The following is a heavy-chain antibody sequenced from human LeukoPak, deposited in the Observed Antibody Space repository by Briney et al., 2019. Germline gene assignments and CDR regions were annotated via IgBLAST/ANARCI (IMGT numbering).Heavy chain of an antibody. J-gene: IGHJ4*02. CDR2: IYYSEST. CDR3: ARYGGYGHY. CDR1: GGSISSYY. D-gene: IGHD5-12*01. V-gene: IGHV4-59*01. Sequence: SETLSLTCTVSGGSISSYYWSWIRQPPGKGLEWIGYIYYSESTNYNPSIKSRVTRSVDTSKNQFSLKLSSVTAADTAVYYCARYGGYGHYWGQGTLVTVSS.